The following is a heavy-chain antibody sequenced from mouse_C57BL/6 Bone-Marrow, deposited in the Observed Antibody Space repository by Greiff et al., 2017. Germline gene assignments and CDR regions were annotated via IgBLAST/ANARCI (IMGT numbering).Heavy chain of an antibody. J-gene: IGHJ4*01. CDR1: GYTFTSYG. CDR3: ARSGWLLRYAMDY. V-gene: IGHV1-81*01. Sequence: VQLQESGAELARPGASVKLSCKASGYTFTSYGISWVKQRTGQGLEWIGEIYPRSGNTYYNEKFKGKATLTADKSSSTAYMELRSLTSADSAVYFCARSGWLLRYAMDYWGQGTSVTVSS. CDR2: IYPRSGNT. D-gene: IGHD2-3*01.